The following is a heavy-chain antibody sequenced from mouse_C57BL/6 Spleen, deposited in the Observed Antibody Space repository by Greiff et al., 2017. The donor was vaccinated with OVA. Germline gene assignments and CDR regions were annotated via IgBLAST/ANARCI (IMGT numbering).Heavy chain of an antibody. CDR1: GYTFTSYW. CDR2: IDPSDSYT. V-gene: IGHV1-59*01. Sequence: QVQLQQPGAELVRPGTSVKLSCKASGYTFTSYWMHWVKQRPGQGLEWIGVIDPSDSYTNYNQKFKGKATLTVDTSSSTAYMQLSSLTSEDSAVYYCAKGDDYDGYYAMDYWGQGTSVTVSS. J-gene: IGHJ4*01. CDR3: AKGDDYDGYYAMDY. D-gene: IGHD2-4*01.